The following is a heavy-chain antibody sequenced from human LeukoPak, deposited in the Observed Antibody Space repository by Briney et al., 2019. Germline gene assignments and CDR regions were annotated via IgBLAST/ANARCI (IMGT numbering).Heavy chain of an antibody. CDR1: GGSISSSSYY. V-gene: IGHV4-39*07. Sequence: PSETLSLTCTVSGGSISSSSYYWSWIRQPPGKGLEWIGEINHSGSTNYNPSLKSRVTISVDTSKNQFSLKLSSVTAADTAVYYCARTVLTGDLDYWGQGTLVTVSS. D-gene: IGHD7-27*01. J-gene: IGHJ4*02. CDR3: ARTVLTGDLDY. CDR2: INHSGST.